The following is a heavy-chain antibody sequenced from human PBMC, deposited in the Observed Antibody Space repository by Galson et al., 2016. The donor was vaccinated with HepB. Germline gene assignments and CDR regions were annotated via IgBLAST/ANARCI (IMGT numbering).Heavy chain of an antibody. J-gene: IGHJ4*02. CDR3: ARGGTWRTVTT. V-gene: IGHV4-31*03. Sequence: TLSLTCTVSGVSISSGGYYWSWIRQHPGKGLEWIGYIYYSGSTYYNPSLKSRLTISVDTSKNQFSLKLSSVTAADTAVYYCARGGTWRTVTTWGQGTLVTVSS. CDR2: IYYSGST. CDR1: GVSISSGGYY. D-gene: IGHD4-11*01.